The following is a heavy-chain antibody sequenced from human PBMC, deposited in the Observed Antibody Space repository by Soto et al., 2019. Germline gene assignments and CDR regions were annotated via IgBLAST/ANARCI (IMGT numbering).Heavy chain of an antibody. CDR2: IYHSGST. V-gene: IGHV4-4*02. Sequence: PSETLSLTCAVSGGSISSSNWWSWVRQPPGKGLEWIGEIYHSGSTYYNPSLKSRVTISVDKSKNQFSLKLSSVTAADTAVYYCATDWGYSYGHALDSWVQGTLVTVSS. CDR1: GGSISSSNW. J-gene: IGHJ5*01. D-gene: IGHD5-18*01. CDR3: ATDWGYSYGHALDS.